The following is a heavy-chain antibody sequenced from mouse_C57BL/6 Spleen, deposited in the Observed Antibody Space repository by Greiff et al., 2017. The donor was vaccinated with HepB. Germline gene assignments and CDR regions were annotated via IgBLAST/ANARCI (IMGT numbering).Heavy chain of an antibody. J-gene: IGHJ3*01. CDR2: IAPSDSYT. Sequence: VQLQQPGAELVKPGASVKLSCKASGYTFTSYWMQWVKQRPGQGLEWIGEIAPSDSYTNYNQKFKGKATLTVDTSSSTAYMQLSSLTSEDSAVYYCARGYSSGYNAYWGQGTLVTVSA. V-gene: IGHV1-50*01. CDR1: GYTFTSYW. D-gene: IGHD3-2*02. CDR3: ARGYSSGYNAY.